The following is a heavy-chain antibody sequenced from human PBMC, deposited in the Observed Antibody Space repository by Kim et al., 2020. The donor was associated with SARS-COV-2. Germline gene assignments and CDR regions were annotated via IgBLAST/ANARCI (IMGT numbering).Heavy chain of an antibody. V-gene: IGHV3-73*01. J-gene: IGHJ6*02. CDR1: GFTFSGSA. CDR2: IRSKANSYAT. CDR3: TRGPAGTSQRYYYYGMDV. Sequence: GGSLRLSCAASGFTFSGSAMHWVRQASGKGLEWVGRIRSKANSYATAYAASVKGRFTISRDDSKNTAYLQMNSLKTEDTAVYYCTRGPAGTSQRYYYYGMDVWGQGTTVTVSS. D-gene: IGHD6-13*01.